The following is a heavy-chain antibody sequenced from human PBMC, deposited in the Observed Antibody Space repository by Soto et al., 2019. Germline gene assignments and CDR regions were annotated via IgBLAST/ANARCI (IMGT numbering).Heavy chain of an antibody. CDR2: IYRDGTT. D-gene: IGHD5-12*01. J-gene: IGHJ4*02. V-gene: IGHV3-74*01. CDR1: GFSLNNYW. Sequence: EVQLEESGGGLFQPGGSLRLTCAVSGFSLNNYWMHWVRQRPGKGLVWVAGIYRDGTTSYADSVKARFTISGDNAKNPVALHMNSQKAEDTAVYYCMRGNTGYGNFDYWGQGTLVTVSS. CDR3: MRGNTGYGNFDY.